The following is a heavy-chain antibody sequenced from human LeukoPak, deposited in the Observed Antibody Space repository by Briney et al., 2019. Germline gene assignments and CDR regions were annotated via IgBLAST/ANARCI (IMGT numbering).Heavy chain of an antibody. CDR3: ARLHYYYYYMDV. J-gene: IGHJ6*03. V-gene: IGHV4-61*02. CDR1: GGSISSGNYY. Sequence: SETLSLTCTVSGGSISSGNYYWSWIRQPAGKGLEWIGRIYTSGSTNYNPSLKSRVTMSVDTSKNQFSLKLSSVTAADTAVYYCARLHYYYYYMDVWGKGTTVTVSS. CDR2: IYTSGST.